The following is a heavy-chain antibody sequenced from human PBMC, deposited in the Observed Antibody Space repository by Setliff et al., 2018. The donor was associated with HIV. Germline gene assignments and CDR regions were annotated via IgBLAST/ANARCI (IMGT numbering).Heavy chain of an antibody. CDR1: GYIFTSYW. J-gene: IGHJ5*02. V-gene: IGHV5-51*01. Sequence: GESLKISCQGSGYIFTSYWIGWVRQMPGKGLEWMGIIYPRDSDTKYSPSFQGQVTISADKSISTAYVQWSSLTASDTAMYYCVRNGAIGWFDPWGQGTRVTVSS. CDR3: VRNGAIGWFDP. D-gene: IGHD2-21*01. CDR2: IYPRDSDT.